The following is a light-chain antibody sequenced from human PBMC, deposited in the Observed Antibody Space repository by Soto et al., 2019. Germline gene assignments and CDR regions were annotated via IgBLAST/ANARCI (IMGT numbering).Light chain of an antibody. J-gene: IGLJ2*01. Sequence: QSVLTQPASVSGSPGQSITISCTGTSSDIGGYNYVSWYQQHPGKAPKLMIYDVSNRPSGVSNRFSGSKSGITASLTISGLQAEDEADYYCSSYTSSSTVLFGGGTKVTVL. CDR2: DVS. V-gene: IGLV2-14*03. CDR1: SSDIGGYNY. CDR3: SSYTSSSTVL.